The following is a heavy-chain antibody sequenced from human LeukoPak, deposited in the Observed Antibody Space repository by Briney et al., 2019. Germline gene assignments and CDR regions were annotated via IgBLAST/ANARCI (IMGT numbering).Heavy chain of an antibody. CDR3: TRQTYCGGDCYSPFGDEAFDI. J-gene: IGHJ3*02. CDR2: ISSSSSYI. V-gene: IGHV3-21*01. CDR1: GFTFSSYS. Sequence: WGSLRLSCAASGFTFSSYSMNWVRQAPGKGLECVSSISSSSSYIYYADSVKGRFTISRDNAKNSLYLRMNSLRAEDTAVYYCTRQTYCGGDCYSPFGDEAFDIWGQGTMVTVSS. D-gene: IGHD2-21*02.